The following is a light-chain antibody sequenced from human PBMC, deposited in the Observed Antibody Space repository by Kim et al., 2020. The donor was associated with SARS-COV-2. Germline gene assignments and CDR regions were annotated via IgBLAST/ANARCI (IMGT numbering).Light chain of an antibody. CDR2: EDN. J-gene: IGLJ3*02. V-gene: IGLV6-57*01. Sequence: GKTVTISCTRSSGSIASNDVQWYQQRPGSSPTTVIYEDNQRPSGVPDRFSGSIDSSSNSASLTISGLKTEDEADYYCQSYDSSNWVFGGGTKVTVL. CDR3: QSYDSSNWV. CDR1: SGSIASND.